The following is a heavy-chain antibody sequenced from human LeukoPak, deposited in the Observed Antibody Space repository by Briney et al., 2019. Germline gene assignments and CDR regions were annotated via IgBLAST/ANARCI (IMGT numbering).Heavy chain of an antibody. CDR1: GFTFNKYA. Sequence: GGSLRLSCAVSGFTFNKYAIHWVRQAPGKGLEWVAFISYDGFTKYYADSVKGRFTISRDNSQNTLDLQMNSLRAEDTAVYYCARDSPVGAANLFDYWGQGTLVTVSS. CDR3: ARDSPVGAANLFDY. V-gene: IGHV3-30-3*01. CDR2: ISYDGFTK. D-gene: IGHD1-26*01. J-gene: IGHJ4*02.